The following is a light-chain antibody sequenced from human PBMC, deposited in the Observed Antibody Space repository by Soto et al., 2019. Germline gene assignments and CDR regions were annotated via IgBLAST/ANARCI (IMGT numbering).Light chain of an antibody. CDR3: LQDYNYPWT. Sequence: KMTQSPSSLSASVGDRVPLTCRASQGIRNDLGWYQQKPGKAPKLLIYAASSLQSGVPSRFSGSGSGTDFTLTISSLQPEDFATYYCLQDYNYPWTFGQGTKVDIK. CDR2: AAS. J-gene: IGKJ1*01. V-gene: IGKV1-6*01. CDR1: QGIRND.